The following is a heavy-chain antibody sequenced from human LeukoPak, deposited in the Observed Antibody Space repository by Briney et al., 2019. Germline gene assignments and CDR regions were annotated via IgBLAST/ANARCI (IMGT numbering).Heavy chain of an antibody. CDR3: ARVQSAAMGRYYFDY. Sequence: PSETLSLTCTVSGTSVISHDWSWIRQPPGKGLESIGYVYSSGSTNYNPSLKSRVTISIDTSKNQFSLKLTSVTAADTAVYYCARVQSAAMGRYYFDYWGQGTLVTVSS. CDR2: VYSSGST. V-gene: IGHV4-59*08. CDR1: GTSVISHD. J-gene: IGHJ4*02. D-gene: IGHD2-2*01.